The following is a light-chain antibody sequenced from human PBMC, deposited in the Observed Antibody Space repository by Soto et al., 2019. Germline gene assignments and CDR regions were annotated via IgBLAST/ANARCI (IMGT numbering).Light chain of an antibody. J-gene: IGLJ1*01. CDR3: TSYTTSSTYV. CDR2: DVN. CDR1: SSDVGFYNY. Sequence: QSALTQPASVCGSPGQSIAISCTGTSSDVGFYNYVSWYQQHPGKAPKLMVYDVNNRPSGVSNRYSGSKSGNTASLTISGRQAEDEADYYCTSYTTSSTYVFGTGTKVTVL. V-gene: IGLV2-14*03.